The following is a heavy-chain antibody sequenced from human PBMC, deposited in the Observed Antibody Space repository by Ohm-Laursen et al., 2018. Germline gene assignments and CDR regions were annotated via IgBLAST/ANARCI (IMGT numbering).Heavy chain of an antibody. CDR3: ARSGTYYYDSSGYYHIEKYFQH. CDR2: IYYTGAT. D-gene: IGHD3-22*01. J-gene: IGHJ1*01. V-gene: IGHV4-61*01. Sequence: SETLSLTCTVSGGSVSSGIHYWSWIRPPPGKGLEWIGYIYYTGATTYNPSLKSRVTISVDTSKNQFSLKLSSVTAADTAVYYCARSGTYYYDSSGYYHIEKYFQHWGQGTLVTVSS. CDR1: GGSVSSGIHY.